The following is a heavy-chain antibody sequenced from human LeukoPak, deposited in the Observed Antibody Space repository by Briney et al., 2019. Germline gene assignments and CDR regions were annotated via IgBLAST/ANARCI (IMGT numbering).Heavy chain of an antibody. J-gene: IGHJ4*02. D-gene: IGHD6-13*01. V-gene: IGHV4-31*03. Sequence: PSQTLSLTCTVSGGSISSGGYYWSWIRQHPGKGLEWIGYIYYSGSTYYNPSLKSRVTISVDTSKNQFSLKLSSVTAADTAVYYCARADRPRTYSSSWYRTYYFDYWGQGTLVTVSS. CDR1: GGSISSGGYY. CDR2: IYYSGST. CDR3: ARADRPRTYSSSWYRTYYFDY.